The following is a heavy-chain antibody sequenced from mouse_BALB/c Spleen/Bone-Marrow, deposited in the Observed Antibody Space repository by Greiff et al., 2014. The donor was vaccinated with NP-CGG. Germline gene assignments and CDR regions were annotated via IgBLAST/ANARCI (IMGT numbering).Heavy chain of an antibody. V-gene: IGHV1-54*01. J-gene: IGHJ3*01. CDR3: ARNANWLFTY. CDR2: INPGSGDT. CDR1: GYAFTTYL. D-gene: IGHD4-1*01. Sequence: VQLVESGAELVRPGTSVKVSCKASGYAFTTYLIEWVKQRPGQGLEWIGVINPGSGDTRYNEKFKDKATLTADKSSSTAYMQLSSLTSDDSAVYFCARNANWLFTYWGQGTLVTVSA.